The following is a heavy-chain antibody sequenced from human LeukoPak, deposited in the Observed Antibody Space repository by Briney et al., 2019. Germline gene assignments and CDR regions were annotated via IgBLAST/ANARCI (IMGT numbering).Heavy chain of an antibody. J-gene: IGHJ4*02. CDR3: ARELDYGDYGGALFDY. D-gene: IGHD4-17*01. V-gene: IGHV3-23*01. CDR1: GFTFSSYG. Sequence: GGSLRLSCAASGFTFSSYGMSWVRQAPGKGLEWVSAISGSGGSTYYADSVKGRFTISRDNSKNTLYLQMNSLRAEDTAVYYCARELDYGDYGGALFDYWGQGTLVTVSS. CDR2: ISGSGGST.